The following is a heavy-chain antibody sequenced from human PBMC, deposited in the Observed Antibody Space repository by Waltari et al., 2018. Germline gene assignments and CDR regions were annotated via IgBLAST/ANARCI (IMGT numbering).Heavy chain of an antibody. CDR2: INHSGST. CDR1: GGSFSGYY. Sequence: QVQLQQWGAGLLKPSETLSLTCAVYGGSFSGYYWSWIRQPPGQGLEWIGEINHSGSTNDNPSRRSRVTISVDTSKNQFSLKLSSVTAADTAVYYCARYSSSWHNNWFDPWGQGTLVTVSS. V-gene: IGHV4-34*01. J-gene: IGHJ5*02. D-gene: IGHD6-13*01. CDR3: ARYSSSWHNNWFDP.